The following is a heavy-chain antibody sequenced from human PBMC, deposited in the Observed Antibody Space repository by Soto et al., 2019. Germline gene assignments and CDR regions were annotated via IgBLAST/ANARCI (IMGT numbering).Heavy chain of an antibody. V-gene: IGHV1-2*04. CDR3: ARAPHFWSGYSGEYGMDV. CDR1: GYTFTGYY. D-gene: IGHD3-3*01. CDR2: TNTNSGGT. J-gene: IGHJ6*02. Sequence: QVQLVQSGAEVKKPGASVKVSCKASGYTFTGYYMHWVRQAPGQGLEWMGWTNTNSGGTNYAQKCPGXVXXXRXXSISTAYMELSRLRSDDTAVYYCARAPHFWSGYSGEYGMDVWGQGTTVTVSS.